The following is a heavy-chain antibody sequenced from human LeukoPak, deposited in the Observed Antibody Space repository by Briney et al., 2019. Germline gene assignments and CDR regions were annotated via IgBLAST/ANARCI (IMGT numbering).Heavy chain of an antibody. Sequence: PSETLSLTCAVYGGSFSGYYWSWIRQPPGKGLEWIGEINHSGSTNYNPSLKSRVIISVDTSKNQFSLKLSSVTAADTAVYYCARGWTTVTTYRYYYYGMDVWGQGTTVTVSS. D-gene: IGHD4-17*01. V-gene: IGHV4-34*01. J-gene: IGHJ6*02. CDR3: ARGWTTVTTYRYYYYGMDV. CDR2: INHSGST. CDR1: GGSFSGYY.